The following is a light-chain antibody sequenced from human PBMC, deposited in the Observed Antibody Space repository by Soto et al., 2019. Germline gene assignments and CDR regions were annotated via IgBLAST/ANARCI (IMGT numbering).Light chain of an antibody. Sequence: EIVMTQSPATLSVSPGERATLSCRASQSVSSNLAWYQQKPGQAPRLLIYGASTRATGSPARFSGSGSGTEFTLTISSLPSEDFAVYYCQQYNNWPTYTFGQGTKLEIK. CDR1: QSVSSN. CDR3: QQYNNWPTYT. J-gene: IGKJ2*01. V-gene: IGKV3-15*01. CDR2: GAS.